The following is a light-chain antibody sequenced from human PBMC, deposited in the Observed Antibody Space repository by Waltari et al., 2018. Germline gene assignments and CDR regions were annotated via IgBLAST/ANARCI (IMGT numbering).Light chain of an antibody. J-gene: IGKJ1*01. V-gene: IGKV3-11*01. CDR2: DAS. Sequence: EIVLTQSPGTLSLSPGERATLSCRASQSVSRYLAWYQQKPGQAPRLLIYDASNTATGIPARFSGGGSGTDFTLTISSLEPEDFAVYYCQQRSNWPPWTFGQGTKVEIK. CDR1: QSVSRY. CDR3: QQRSNWPPWT.